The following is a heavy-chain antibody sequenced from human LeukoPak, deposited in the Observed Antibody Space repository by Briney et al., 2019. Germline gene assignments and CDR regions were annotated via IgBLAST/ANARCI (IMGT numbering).Heavy chain of an antibody. D-gene: IGHD2-2*03. CDR2: INHTVST. CDR1: GGSFGGYY. J-gene: IGHJ4*02. CDR3: ARVPSFGYCSSTSCYAGSFDY. Sequence: SETLSLACAVYGGSFGGYYWSWIPQPPQKRLEWIGGINHTVSTNSNPSLNSRVTISVDTSKNQFSLKLSSVNAADTAVYYCARVPSFGYCSSTSCYAGSFDYWGQGPLVTVSS. V-gene: IGHV4-34*01.